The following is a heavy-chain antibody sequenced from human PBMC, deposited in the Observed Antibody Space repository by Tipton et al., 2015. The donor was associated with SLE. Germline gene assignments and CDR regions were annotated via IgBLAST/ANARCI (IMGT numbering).Heavy chain of an antibody. Sequence: SLRLSCAASGFTFSSYSMNWVRQAPGKGLEWVSSISSSSSYIYYADSVKGRFTISRDNAKNSLYLQMNSLRAEDTAVYYCARENTVGGGAAGYWGQGTLVTVSS. CDR1: GFTFSSYS. J-gene: IGHJ4*02. CDR2: ISSSSSYI. CDR3: ARENTVGGGAAGY. V-gene: IGHV3-21*01. D-gene: IGHD6-19*01.